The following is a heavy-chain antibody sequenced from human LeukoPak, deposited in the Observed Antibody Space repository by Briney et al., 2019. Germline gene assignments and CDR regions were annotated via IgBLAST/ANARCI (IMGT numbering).Heavy chain of an antibody. CDR2: IYYSGST. D-gene: IGHD6-13*01. Sequence: SETLSLTCTVSGGSISSSSYYWGWIRQPPGKGLEWIGSIYYSGSTYYNPSPKSRVTISVDTSKNQFSLKLSSVTAADTAVYYCARQFSSSWYNLYYYYYYMDVWGKGTTVTVSS. CDR3: ARQFSSSWYNLYYYYYYMDV. CDR1: GGSISSSSYY. J-gene: IGHJ6*03. V-gene: IGHV4-39*01.